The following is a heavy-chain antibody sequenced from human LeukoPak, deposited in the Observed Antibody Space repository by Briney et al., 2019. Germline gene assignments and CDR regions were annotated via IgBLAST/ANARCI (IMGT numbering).Heavy chain of an antibody. J-gene: IGHJ3*02. Sequence: GGSLRLSCAASGFIFTRYWMHWVRQAPGEGLEWVSRIETDGSSTSYADSVKGRFTISRDNTKNTLFLQMNSLRAEDTAVYYCARDPHYYDGTGYQDALDIWGQGTMVTVSS. D-gene: IGHD3-22*01. CDR2: IETDGSST. V-gene: IGHV3-74*01. CDR3: ARDPHYYDGTGYQDALDI. CDR1: GFIFTRYW.